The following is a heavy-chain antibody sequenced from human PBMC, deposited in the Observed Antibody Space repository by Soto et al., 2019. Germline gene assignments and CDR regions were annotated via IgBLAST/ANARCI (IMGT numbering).Heavy chain of an antibody. CDR1: GDSISNLDYF. D-gene: IGHD7-27*01. CDR2: IYKSATT. J-gene: IGHJ5*01. CDR3: ARGRYCLTGRCFPNWFDS. Sequence: PSETLSLTCSVSGDSISNLDYFWAWIRQPPGQALEYIGYIYKSATTYYNPSFESRVAISVDTPKSQFSLNVTSVTAADTAVYFCARGRYCLTGRCFPNWFDSWGQGALVTVS. V-gene: IGHV4-30-4*01.